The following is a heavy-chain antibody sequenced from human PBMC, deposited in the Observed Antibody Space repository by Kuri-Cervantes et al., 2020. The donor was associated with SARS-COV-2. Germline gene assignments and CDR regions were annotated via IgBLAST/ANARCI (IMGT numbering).Heavy chain of an antibody. J-gene: IGHJ1*01. CDR1: GYTLTELS. CDR3: ARDRDEAYYYDSSGYYYFQH. V-gene: IGHV1-24*01. CDR2: FDPEDGET. D-gene: IGHD3-22*01. Sequence: ASVKVSCKVSGYTLTELSMHWVRQAPGKGLEWMGGFDPEDGETIYAQKFQGRVTMTEDTSTDTAYIELSSLGSEDTAVYYCARDRDEAYYYDSSGYYYFQHWGQGTLVTVSS.